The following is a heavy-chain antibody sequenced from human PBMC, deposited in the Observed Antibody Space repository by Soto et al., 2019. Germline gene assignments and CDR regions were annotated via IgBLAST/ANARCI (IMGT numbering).Heavy chain of an antibody. CDR2: IYHSGST. Sequence: QVQLQESGPGLVKPSGTLSLTCAVSGGSISSSNWWSWVRQPPGKGLEWIGEIYHSGSTNYNPSLKSRVTISVDKSKNQFSPKLSSVTAADTAVYYCARNPCGGDCYQYYYYGMDVWGQGTTVTVSS. D-gene: IGHD2-21*02. V-gene: IGHV4-4*02. J-gene: IGHJ6*02. CDR3: ARNPCGGDCYQYYYYGMDV. CDR1: GGSISSSNW.